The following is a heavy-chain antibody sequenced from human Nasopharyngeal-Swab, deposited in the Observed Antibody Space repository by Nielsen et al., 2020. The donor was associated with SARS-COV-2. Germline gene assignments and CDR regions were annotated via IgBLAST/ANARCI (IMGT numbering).Heavy chain of an antibody. Sequence: SVKVSCKASGGTFNTHAINWVRQAPGQGLEWMGRINPILGTADNAQKFQDRVTITVDQSTSTAYMELRSLTSEDTAVYYCARIHFVVGRGYFTGLDVWGQGTSVTVSS. D-gene: IGHD2-21*01. J-gene: IGHJ6*02. V-gene: IGHV1-69*11. CDR3: ARIHFVVGRGYFTGLDV. CDR2: INPILGTA. CDR1: GGTFNTHA.